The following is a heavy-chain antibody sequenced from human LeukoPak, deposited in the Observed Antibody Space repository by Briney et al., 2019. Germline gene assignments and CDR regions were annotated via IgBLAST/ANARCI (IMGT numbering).Heavy chain of an antibody. CDR3: ARRRDSYGYLYYFDY. J-gene: IGHJ4*02. CDR1: GGSFSGYY. Sequence: SETLSLTCAVYGGSFSGYYWSWIRQPPGKGLEWIGEINHSGSTNYNPSLKSRVTISVDTSKNQFSLKLSFVTAADTAVYYCARRRDSYGYLYYFDYWGQGTLVTVSS. D-gene: IGHD5-18*01. CDR2: INHSGST. V-gene: IGHV4-34*01.